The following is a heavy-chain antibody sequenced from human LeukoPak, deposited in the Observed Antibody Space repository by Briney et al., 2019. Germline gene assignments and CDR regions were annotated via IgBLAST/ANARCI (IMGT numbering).Heavy chain of an antibody. CDR1: EDTLTELA. D-gene: IGHD6-13*01. J-gene: IGHJ4*02. V-gene: IGHV1-24*01. CDR3: ARDHTGYSSSWYPDY. Sequence: ASVKVSCKVSEDTLTELAMHWVRQAPGKGLEWMGGFDPEDGETIYAQKFQGRVTMTEDTSTDTAFMELGSLRSGDTAVYYCARDHTGYSSSWYPDYWGQGTLVTVSS. CDR2: FDPEDGET.